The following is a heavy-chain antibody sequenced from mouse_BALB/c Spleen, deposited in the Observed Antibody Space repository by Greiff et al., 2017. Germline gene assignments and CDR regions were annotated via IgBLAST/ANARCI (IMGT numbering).Heavy chain of an antibody. CDR3: AREGGLYMEAWFAY. J-gene: IGHJ3*01. V-gene: IGHV5-6-3*01. D-gene: IGHD6-1*01. Sequence: EVQLVESGGGLVQPGGSLKLSCAASGFTFSSYGMSWVRQTPDKRLELVATINSNGGSTYYPDSVKGRFTISRDNAKNTLYLQMSSLKSEDTAMYYCAREGGLYMEAWFAYWGQGTLVTVSA. CDR1: GFTFSSYG. CDR2: INSNGGST.